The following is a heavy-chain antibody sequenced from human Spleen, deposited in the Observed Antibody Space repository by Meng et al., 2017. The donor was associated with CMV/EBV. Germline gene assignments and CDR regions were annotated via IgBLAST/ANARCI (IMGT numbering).Heavy chain of an antibody. V-gene: IGHV3-7*01. J-gene: IGHJ4*02. D-gene: IGHD6-19*01. CDR1: GFTFSTYW. CDR2: IKLDGSER. CDR3: AIPISGMNYFDY. Sequence: GESLKISCAASGFTFSTYWMSWVRQAPGKGLEWVANIKLDGSERYYVDSVKGRFTISRDNARNSLYLQMSSLRAEDTAVYYCAIPISGMNYFDYWGQGTLVTVSS.